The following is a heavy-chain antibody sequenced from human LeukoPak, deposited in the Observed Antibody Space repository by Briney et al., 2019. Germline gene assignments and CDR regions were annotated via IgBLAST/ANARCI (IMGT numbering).Heavy chain of an antibody. Sequence: ASVKVSCKASGYTFTSYYMHWVRQAPGQGLEWMGIINPSGGSTSYAQKFQGRVTMTRDTSTSTVYMELSSLRSEDTAVYYCARDHGVDWDFHPRGRCALGTFSS. V-gene: IGHV1-46*01. CDR2: INPSGGST. CDR3: ARDHGVDWDFHP. CDR1: GYTFTSYY. J-gene: IGHJ2*01.